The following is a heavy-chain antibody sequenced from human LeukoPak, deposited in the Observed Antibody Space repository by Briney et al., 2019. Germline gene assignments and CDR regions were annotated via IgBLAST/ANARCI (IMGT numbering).Heavy chain of an antibody. Sequence: GESLKISCKGSGYSFTSYWIGWVRQMPGKGLEWMGIIYPGDSDTTYSPSFQGQVTISADKSISIVYLQWSSLKASDTAMYHCARRRLTSSGCLDYWGQGTLVTVSS. CDR2: IYPGDSDT. CDR1: GYSFTSYW. J-gene: IGHJ4*02. V-gene: IGHV5-51*01. CDR3: ARRRLTSSGCLDY. D-gene: IGHD6-19*01.